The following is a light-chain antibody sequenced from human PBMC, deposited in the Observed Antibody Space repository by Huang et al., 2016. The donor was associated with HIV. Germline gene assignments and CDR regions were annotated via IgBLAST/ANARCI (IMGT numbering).Light chain of an antibody. Sequence: EIVMTQSPAILSVSPGERATLSCRASQSVGSNLAWYHQKPGQAHRLLIYGASTRATGVPARFSGRGSGTEFTLTISSLQSEDFAVYYCQQYNNWPPWTFGQGTKLEIK. CDR1: QSVGSN. J-gene: IGKJ2*02. CDR3: QQYNNWPPWT. CDR2: GAS. V-gene: IGKV3-15*01.